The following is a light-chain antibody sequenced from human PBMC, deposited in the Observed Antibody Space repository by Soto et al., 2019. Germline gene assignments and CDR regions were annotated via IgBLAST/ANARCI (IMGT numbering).Light chain of an antibody. CDR1: SSDVGGYNY. CDR3: SSYTSSLL. J-gene: IGLJ2*01. CDR2: DVS. V-gene: IGLV2-14*01. Sequence: QSALTQPASVSGSPGQSFTISCTGTSSDVGGYNYVSWYQQHPGKAPKLMIYDVSNRPSGVSNRFSGSKSGNTASLTISGLQAEDEADYHCSSYTSSLLFGGGTKLTVL.